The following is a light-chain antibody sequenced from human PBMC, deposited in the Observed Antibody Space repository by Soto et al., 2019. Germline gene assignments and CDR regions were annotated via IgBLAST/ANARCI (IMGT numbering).Light chain of an antibody. CDR1: NSDVGSYNL. V-gene: IGLV2-23*02. Sequence: QSVLTQPASVSGSPGQSITISCTGTNSDVGSYNLVSWYQHHPGKAPKLMIYEVTERPSGVSSRFSGSKSGNTASLTISGLQADDEADYYCCSYAGDNTKIFGGGTQLTVL. J-gene: IGLJ2*01. CDR3: CSYAGDNTKI. CDR2: EVT.